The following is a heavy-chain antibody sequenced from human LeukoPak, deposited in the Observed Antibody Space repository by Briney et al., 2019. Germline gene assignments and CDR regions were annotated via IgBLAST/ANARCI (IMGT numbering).Heavy chain of an antibody. Sequence: GSLRLSCAASGFTFSSYAMHWVRQAPGKGLEWVAVISYDGSNKYYADSVKGRFTISRDNSKNTLYLQMNSLRAEDTAVYYCARAYVTWGQGTLVTVSS. CDR3: ARAYVT. CDR1: GFTFSSYA. V-gene: IGHV3-30-3*01. D-gene: IGHD3-16*01. CDR2: ISYDGSNK. J-gene: IGHJ5*02.